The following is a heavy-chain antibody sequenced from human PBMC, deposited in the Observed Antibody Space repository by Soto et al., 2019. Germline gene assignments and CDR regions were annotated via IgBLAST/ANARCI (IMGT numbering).Heavy chain of an antibody. CDR3: ATSYSSSAEFDY. Sequence: GTSLKVSGEDCDYGCNSNGISCMRQAPGQGLEWMGWISAYNGNTNYAQKLQGRVTMTTDTSTSTAYMELRSLRSDVTAVYYCATSYSSSAEFDYWGQGTLVTVSS. CDR2: ISAYNGNT. D-gene: IGHD6-6*01. CDR1: DYGCNSNG. J-gene: IGHJ4*02. V-gene: IGHV1-18*01.